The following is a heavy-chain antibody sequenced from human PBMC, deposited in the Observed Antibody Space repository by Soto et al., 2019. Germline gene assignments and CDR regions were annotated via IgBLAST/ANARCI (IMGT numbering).Heavy chain of an antibody. J-gene: IGHJ4*02. CDR2: IYYSGST. Sequence: QVQLQESGPGLVKPSETLSLTCTVSGGSISSYYWTWIRQPPGKGLEWIGYIYYSGSTNYHPSLKGRVTISVDTSKNQFYLKLSSVTAADTAVYYCASYPTLGGFDYWGQGTLVTVSS. D-gene: IGHD3-16*01. CDR3: ASYPTLGGFDY. V-gene: IGHV4-59*01. CDR1: GGSISSYY.